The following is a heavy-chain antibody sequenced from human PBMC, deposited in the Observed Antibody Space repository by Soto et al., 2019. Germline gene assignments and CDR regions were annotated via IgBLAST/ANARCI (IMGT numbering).Heavy chain of an antibody. J-gene: IGHJ4*02. CDR1: GFSMNTPGVG. V-gene: IGHV2-5*01. D-gene: IGHD3-16*01. CDR2: INWNDYK. CDR3: AHRLRENMILPILRPFDY. Sequence: QITLKESGPTLVKHTQNLTLTCTFSGFSMNTPGVGVGWLRQPPGKALECLAVINWNDYKRYSPSLKNRRSINKDTSKNHVVLTMADMDPLDSATYFCAHRLRENMILPILRPFDYGGQGILVTVSS.